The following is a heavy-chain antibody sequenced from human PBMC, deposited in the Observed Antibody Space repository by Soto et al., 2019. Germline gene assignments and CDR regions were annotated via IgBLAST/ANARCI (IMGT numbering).Heavy chain of an antibody. J-gene: IGHJ5*02. CDR3: ANTGTTLNWFDP. CDR2: ISGDGGRT. V-gene: IGHV3-23*01. D-gene: IGHD1-7*01. Sequence: GGSLRLSCAASGFNFRSYVMNWVRQAPGKGLEWVSGISGDGGRTYDADSVKGRFTISRDNSKNTLYLQMNSLRSEDTAVYYCANTGTTLNWFDPWGQGTLVTVSS. CDR1: GFNFRSYV.